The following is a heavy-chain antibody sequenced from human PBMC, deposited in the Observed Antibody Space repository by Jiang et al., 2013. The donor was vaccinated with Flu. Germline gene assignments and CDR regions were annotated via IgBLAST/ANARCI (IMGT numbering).Heavy chain of an antibody. J-gene: IGHJ4*02. V-gene: IGHV4-59*08. CDR1: GGSISSYY. CDR2: IYYRGST. D-gene: IGHD1-14*01. Sequence: SGSGLVEAVTETLSLTCTVSGGSISSYYWSWIRQPPGKGLEWIGYIYYRGSTNYNPSLESRVTISADTSKNQVFLRLGSVTAADTAVYFCARFYRDKAYFDYWGQGSLVTVSS. CDR3: ARFYRDKAYFDY.